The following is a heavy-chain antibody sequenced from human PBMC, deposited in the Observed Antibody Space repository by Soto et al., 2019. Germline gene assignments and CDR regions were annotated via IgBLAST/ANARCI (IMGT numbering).Heavy chain of an antibody. V-gene: IGHV3-23*01. CDR3: AKDLKFYSGYDYYFDY. J-gene: IGHJ4*02. D-gene: IGHD5-12*01. CDR2: ISGSGGST. Sequence: GESLKISCAASGFTFSSYAMSWVRQAPGKGLEWVSAISGSGGSTYYADSVKGRFTISRDNSKNTLYLQMNSLRAEDTAVYYCAKDLKFYSGYDYYFDYWGQGTLVTVSS. CDR1: GFTFSSYA.